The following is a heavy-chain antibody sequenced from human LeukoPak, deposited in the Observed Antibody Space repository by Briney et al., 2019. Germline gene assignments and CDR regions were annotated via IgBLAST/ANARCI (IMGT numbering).Heavy chain of an antibody. CDR1: GYTFISSG. CDR2: ISAYNGNT. J-gene: IGHJ4*02. D-gene: IGHD2-2*01. Sequence: ASVKVCCKASGYTFISSGISWVRQAPGRGLAWMGWISAYNGNTNYAQKLQGRVTMTTDTSTSTAYMELRSLRSDDTAVYYCARDNVVVVPAVAPQYWGQGTLVTVSS. V-gene: IGHV1-18*01. CDR3: ARDNVVVVPAVAPQY.